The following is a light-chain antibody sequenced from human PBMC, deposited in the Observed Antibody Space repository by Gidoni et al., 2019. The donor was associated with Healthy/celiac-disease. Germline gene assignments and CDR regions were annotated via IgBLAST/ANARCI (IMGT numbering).Light chain of an antibody. CDR1: SSDVGGYNY. CDR2: EVS. V-gene: IGLV2-8*01. CDR3: SSYAGSNTPYV. Sequence: QSALTQPPSASGFPGPSVTISCTGTSSDVGGYNYVSWYQQHPGKAPKLMIYEVSKRPSGVPDRFSGSKSGNTASLTVSGLQAEDEADYYCSSYAGSNTPYVFGTGTKVTVL. J-gene: IGLJ1*01.